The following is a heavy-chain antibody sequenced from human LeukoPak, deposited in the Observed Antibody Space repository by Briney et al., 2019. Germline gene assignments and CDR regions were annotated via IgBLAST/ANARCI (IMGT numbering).Heavy chain of an antibody. CDR2: INQSGFT. D-gene: IGHD3-16*01. CDR3: AREAPTGFGY. CDR1: AGSFSGFY. Sequence: SQTLSLTCAVYAGSFSGFYWSWIRQPPGKGLEWIGEINQSGFTKYNPSLKGRVTISVDTSKNQFSLKPTCVTAAETAVYYCAREAPTGFGYWGQGTLVTVSS. V-gene: IGHV4-34*01. J-gene: IGHJ4*02.